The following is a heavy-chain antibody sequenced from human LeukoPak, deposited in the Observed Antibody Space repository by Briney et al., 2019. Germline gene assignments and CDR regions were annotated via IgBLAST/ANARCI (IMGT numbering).Heavy chain of an antibody. D-gene: IGHD2-2*01. CDR1: GFTFGSYG. CDR2: IRYDGSNK. J-gene: IGHJ6*03. V-gene: IGHV3-30*02. Sequence: GGSLRLSCAASGFTFGSYGMHWVRQAPGKGLEWVAFIRYDGSNKYYADSVKGRFTISRDNSKNTLYLQMNSLRAEDTAVYYCAKESIVVVQDYYYYYMDVWGKGTTVTVSS. CDR3: AKESIVVVQDYYYYYMDV.